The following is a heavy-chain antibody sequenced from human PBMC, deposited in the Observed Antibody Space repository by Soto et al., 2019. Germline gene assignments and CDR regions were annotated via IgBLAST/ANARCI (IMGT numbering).Heavy chain of an antibody. CDR2: INSDGSST. Sequence: EVQLVESGGGFVQPGGSLRLSCAASGFDFGNSWMHWVRQVPGKGLVWVSHINSDGSSTTYADSVKGRFTISRDNARTTVYLQLDSLRVEDTAVYYCARDKSYALAVWGQGTTVTVSS. D-gene: IGHD4-17*01. V-gene: IGHV3-74*03. J-gene: IGHJ6*02. CDR3: ARDKSYALAV. CDR1: GFDFGNSW.